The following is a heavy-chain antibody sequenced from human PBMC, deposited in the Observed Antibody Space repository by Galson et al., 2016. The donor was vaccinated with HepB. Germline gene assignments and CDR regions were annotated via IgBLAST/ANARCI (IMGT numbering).Heavy chain of an antibody. CDR1: GFFFSNYG. CDR3: AKDVYTSGSEYGMDV. CDR2: VSYDRYSK. J-gene: IGHJ6*02. Sequence: SLRLSCAASGFFFSNYGMHWVRQAPGKGLAWVAVVSYDRYSKYYADSVKGRFTISRDNSKTTMYLQMNSLRVEDTAVYYCAKDVYTSGSEYGMDVWGQGTTVTVSS. V-gene: IGHV3-30*18. D-gene: IGHD3-10*01.